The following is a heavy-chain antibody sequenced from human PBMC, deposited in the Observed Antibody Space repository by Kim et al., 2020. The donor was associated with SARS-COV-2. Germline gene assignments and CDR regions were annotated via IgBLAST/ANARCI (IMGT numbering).Heavy chain of an antibody. D-gene: IGHD1-7*01. CDR2: IDWDDDR. J-gene: IGHJ6*03. CDR3: ARLRGTGTTRSQSYRYYMDV. Sequence: SGPTLVNPTQTLTLTCTFSGFSLSTSGMCVSWIRQSPGKALERLARIDWDDDRYYNTSLKTRLTISKDTSKNQVVLIMTNMDPVDTATYYCARLRGTGTTRSQSYRYYMDVWGKGTMVTVSS. V-gene: IGHV2-70*11. CDR1: GFSLSTSGMC.